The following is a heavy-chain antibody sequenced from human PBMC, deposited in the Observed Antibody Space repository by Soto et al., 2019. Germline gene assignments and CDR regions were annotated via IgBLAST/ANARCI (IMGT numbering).Heavy chain of an antibody. CDR3: AGRYCTNGVCYTNYYYYIDV. D-gene: IGHD2-8*01. Sequence: EVQLLESGGGLVQPGGSLGLSCAASGFTFGPYAMSGVRQAPGKGLEWVSTITISGGNTYYADSVQGRFTISRDNSKNTLYLQMNSLRAEDTAVYYCAGRYCTNGVCYTNYYYYIDVWGKGTTVTVSS. J-gene: IGHJ6*03. CDR2: ITISGGNT. CDR1: GFTFGPYA. V-gene: IGHV3-23*01.